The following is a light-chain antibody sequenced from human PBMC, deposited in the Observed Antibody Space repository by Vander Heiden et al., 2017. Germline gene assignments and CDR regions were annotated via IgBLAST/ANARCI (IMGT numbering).Light chain of an antibody. CDR1: QSISSW. CDR2: KAS. V-gene: IGKV1-5*03. Sequence: DIQMTQSPSTLSASVGDRVTITCRASQSISSWLACYHQKPGKAPNLLIYKASILETVVPSRFSGSGSGTEFTLTISSLQPDDFATYSCQQDNSFPYTFGQGTKMEIK. CDR3: QQDNSFPYT. J-gene: IGKJ2*01.